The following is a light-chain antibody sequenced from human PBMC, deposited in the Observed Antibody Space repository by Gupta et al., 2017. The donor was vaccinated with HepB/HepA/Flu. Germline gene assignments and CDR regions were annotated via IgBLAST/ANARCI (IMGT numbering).Light chain of an antibody. J-gene: IGKJ2*02. CDR2: GAS. CDR1: QSVSSSY. V-gene: IGKV3-20*01. Sequence: EIVLTQSPGTLSLSPGERATLSCRASQSVSSSYLAWYQQKPGQAPRLLIYGASSRATGIPDRFSGSGYGTDFTLTISRLEPEDFAVYYCQQYGSSPGTFGQGTXLEIK. CDR3: QQYGSSPGT.